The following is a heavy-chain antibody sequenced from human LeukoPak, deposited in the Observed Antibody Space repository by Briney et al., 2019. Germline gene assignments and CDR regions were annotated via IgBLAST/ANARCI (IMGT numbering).Heavy chain of an antibody. D-gene: IGHD2-2*01. Sequence: ASVKVSCKASGYTFTGYYMHWVRQAPGQGLEWMEWINPNSGGTNYAQKFQGRVTMTRDTSISTAYMELSRLRSDDTAVYYCARDLVGYCSSTSCSPRPQNWFDPWGQGTLVTVSS. CDR1: GYTFTGYY. CDR2: INPNSGGT. J-gene: IGHJ5*02. V-gene: IGHV1-2*02. CDR3: ARDLVGYCSSTSCSPRPQNWFDP.